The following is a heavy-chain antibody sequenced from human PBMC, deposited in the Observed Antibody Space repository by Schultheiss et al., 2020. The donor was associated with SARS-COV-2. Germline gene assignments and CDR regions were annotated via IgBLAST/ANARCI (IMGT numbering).Heavy chain of an antibody. D-gene: IGHD3-22*01. V-gene: IGHV4-30-2*01. Sequence: SETLSLTCAVSGGSISSGGYSWSWIRQPPGKGLEWIGYIYHSGSTYYNPSLKSRVTISVDRSKNQFSLKLSSVTAADTAVYYCARDYYDSSGYRWFDPWGQGTLVTVSS. CDR3: ARDYYDSSGYRWFDP. J-gene: IGHJ5*02. CDR2: IYHSGST. CDR1: GGSISSGGYS.